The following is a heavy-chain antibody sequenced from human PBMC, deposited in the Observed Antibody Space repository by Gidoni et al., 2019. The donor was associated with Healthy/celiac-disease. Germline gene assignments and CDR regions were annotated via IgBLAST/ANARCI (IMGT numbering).Heavy chain of an antibody. D-gene: IGHD6-19*01. CDR3: ARDPATYSSGWAHDY. CDR1: GYTFTCYY. V-gene: IGHV1-2*02. CDR2: SNPNSGGT. Sequence: QVQLVQSAAEVQKPGASVKVSCPASGYTFTCYYMQGVRQAPGQGLEWMGWSNPNSGGTNDAQKIQGRVTMTRDTSISTAYRELSRLRSDDTAVDYCARDPATYSSGWAHDYWGQGTLVTVSS. J-gene: IGHJ4*02.